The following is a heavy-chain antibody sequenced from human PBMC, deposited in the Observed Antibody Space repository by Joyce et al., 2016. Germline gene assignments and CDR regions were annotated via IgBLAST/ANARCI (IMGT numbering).Heavy chain of an antibody. J-gene: IGHJ4*02. Sequence: EVQLVESGGGLVQPGGSLRLSCATSGFTFSNYHMNWVRQASGKRLEWLSFIRSDMNNIAYYTDPAKGRFIISRDNAKNSVYLQMNSLRAEDTAVYYCVSREGYWGQGTRVTVSP. CDR2: IRSDMNNIA. V-gene: IGHV3-48*01. CDR3: VSREGY. CDR1: GFTFSNYH.